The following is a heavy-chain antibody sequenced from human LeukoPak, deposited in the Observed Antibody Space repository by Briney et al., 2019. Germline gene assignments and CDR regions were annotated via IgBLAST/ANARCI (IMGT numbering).Heavy chain of an antibody. CDR2: IYYSGST. J-gene: IGHJ5*02. D-gene: IGHD3-10*01. V-gene: IGHV4-39*07. CDR1: GGSISSSSYY. CDR3: ARAPITMVRGVICHWFDP. Sequence: PSETLSLTCTVSGGSISSSSYYWGWIRQPPGKGLEWIGSIYYSGSTYYNPSLKSRVTISVDTSKNQFSLKLSSVTAADTAVYYCARAPITMVRGVICHWFDPWGQGTLVTVSS.